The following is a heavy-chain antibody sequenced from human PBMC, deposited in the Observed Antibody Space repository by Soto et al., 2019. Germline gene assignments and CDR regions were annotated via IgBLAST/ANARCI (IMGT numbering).Heavy chain of an antibody. CDR2: ISSNSATI. J-gene: IGHJ4*02. D-gene: IGHD4-17*01. CDR3: VKDMKWGGMTTIHYFDS. CDR1: GFIADDYA. Sequence: EVQLVESGAGLVQPGRSLRLSCVASGFIADDYAMHWVRQAPGKGLEWVSGISSNSATINYADSVKGRFTISRDNAKNSLFLQMNSLRPEDTAFYYCVKDMKWGGMTTIHYFDSWGQGTLVTVSS. V-gene: IGHV3-9*02.